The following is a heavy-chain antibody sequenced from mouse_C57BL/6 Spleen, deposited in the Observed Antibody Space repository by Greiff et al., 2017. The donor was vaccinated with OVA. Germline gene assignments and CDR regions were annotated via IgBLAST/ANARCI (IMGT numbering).Heavy chain of an antibody. D-gene: IGHD2-4*01. CDR1: GYTFTDYE. Sequence: VQLQQSGAELVRPGASVTLSCKASGYTFTDYEMHWVKQTPVHGLEWIGAIDPETGGTAYNQKFKGKAILTADKSSSTAYMELRSLTSEDSAVYYCTRRLYDYDDGSYAMDYWGQGTSVTVSS. CDR2: IDPETGGT. CDR3: TRRLYDYDDGSYAMDY. V-gene: IGHV1-15*01. J-gene: IGHJ4*01.